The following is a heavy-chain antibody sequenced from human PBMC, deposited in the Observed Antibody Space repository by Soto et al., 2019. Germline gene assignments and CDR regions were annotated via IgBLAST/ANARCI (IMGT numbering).Heavy chain of an antibody. D-gene: IGHD2-15*01. J-gene: IGHJ4*02. CDR1: GFSLDHYA. CDR2: ISWDSGVI. Sequence: EVHLVESGGGLAQPGRSLRLSCVASGFSLDHYAMHWVRQAPGKGLEWVSGISWDSGVIDYADSVRGRFTISRDNAKNSLYLQMTSLRAEDTALYYCVKDNVGVYCSGGSWYFDYWGQGSLVTVSS. V-gene: IGHV3-9*01. CDR3: VKDNVGVYCSGGSWYFDY.